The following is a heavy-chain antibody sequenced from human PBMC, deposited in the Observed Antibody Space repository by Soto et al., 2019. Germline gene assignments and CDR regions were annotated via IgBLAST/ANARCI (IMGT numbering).Heavy chain of an antibody. CDR1: GDTFSDFD. Sequence: QVQLVQSGTEVKKPGSSVKVSCKASGDTFSDFDISWVRQAPGQGLEWMGGIIPRFGTATYAQKFQGRLTISADKSTTTGHMGLSSLRSDDTAIYYCARRSYGNSAYYTYFQRWGQGTLVTVS. CDR3: ARRSYGNSAYYTYFQR. CDR2: IIPRFGTA. J-gene: IGHJ1*01. D-gene: IGHD3-22*01. V-gene: IGHV1-69*06.